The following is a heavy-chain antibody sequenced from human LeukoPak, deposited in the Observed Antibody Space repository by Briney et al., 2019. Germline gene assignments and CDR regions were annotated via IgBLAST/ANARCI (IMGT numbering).Heavy chain of an antibody. Sequence: GGSLRLSCAAPGFTVSSNYMSWVRQAPGKGLEWVSVIYSGGSTYYADSVKGRFTISRDNSKNTLYLQMNSLRAEDTAVYYCARHSNDFWSGYYTFDYWGQGTLVTVSS. D-gene: IGHD3-3*01. V-gene: IGHV3-53*01. CDR3: ARHSNDFWSGYYTFDY. CDR1: GFTVSSNY. CDR2: IYSGGST. J-gene: IGHJ4*02.